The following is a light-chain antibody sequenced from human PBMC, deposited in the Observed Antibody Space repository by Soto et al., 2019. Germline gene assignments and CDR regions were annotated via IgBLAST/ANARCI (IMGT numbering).Light chain of an antibody. J-gene: IGKJ1*01. CDR1: RTINTY. CDR3: QQSYSTPQWT. V-gene: IGKV1-39*01. Sequence: DVRMTQSPSSLSASVGDTITITCRASRTINTYLNWFQQKPGEPPRLLIYGASTLHDGVPSRFSGSGSGADFTLTISGLQPEDFATYYCQQSYSTPQWTFGQGTKVEIK. CDR2: GAS.